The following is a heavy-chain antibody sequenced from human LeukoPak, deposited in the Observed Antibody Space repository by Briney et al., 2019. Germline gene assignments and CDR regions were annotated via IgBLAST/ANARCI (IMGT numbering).Heavy chain of an antibody. D-gene: IGHD3-10*01. CDR1: GFTFSSYS. J-gene: IGHJ6*02. CDR3: ARGGEFYYYYGMDV. V-gene: IGHV3-21*04. CDR2: ISSSSYI. Sequence: GGSLRLSCAASGFTFSSYSMNWVRQAPGKGLEWASSISSSSYIYYADSVKGRFTISRDNAKNSLYLQMNSLRAEDTAVYYCARGGEFYYYYGMDVWGQGTTVTVSS.